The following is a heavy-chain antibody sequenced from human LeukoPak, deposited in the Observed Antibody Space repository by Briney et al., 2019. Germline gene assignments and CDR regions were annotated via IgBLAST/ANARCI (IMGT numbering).Heavy chain of an antibody. J-gene: IGHJ4*02. CDR1: GGSLSSSNW. Sequence: PPGTLSLTCAVSGGSLSSSNWWSWVRQPPGKGLEWIGEIFHSGRTNYNPSLKTRVTISVDKSKHQFSLKLSSVTSADTAVYYCASRDVAAAGRKDYWGQGTLVTVSS. V-gene: IGHV4-4*03. D-gene: IGHD6-13*01. CDR2: IFHSGRT. CDR3: ASRDVAAAGRKDY.